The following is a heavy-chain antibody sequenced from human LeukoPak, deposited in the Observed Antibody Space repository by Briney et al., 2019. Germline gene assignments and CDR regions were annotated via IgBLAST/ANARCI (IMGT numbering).Heavy chain of an antibody. J-gene: IGHJ6*02. Sequence: GGSLRLSCAASGFTFSRYYMHWVRQAPGKGLVWVSRINDVGTDRIYADSVKGRFTISRDNSKNTLYLQMNSLRAEDTAIYYCAKFTGTTIYYGMDVWGRGTTVTVSS. V-gene: IGHV3-74*01. CDR1: GFTFSRYY. CDR2: INDVGTDR. CDR3: AKFTGTTIYYGMDV. D-gene: IGHD1-7*01.